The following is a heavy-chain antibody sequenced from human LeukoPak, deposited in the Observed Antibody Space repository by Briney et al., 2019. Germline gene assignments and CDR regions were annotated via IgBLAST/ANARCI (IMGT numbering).Heavy chain of an antibody. J-gene: IGHJ4*02. CDR2: IIPIFGTA. CDR3: ARDQVVAGTVPDY. D-gene: IGHD6-19*01. Sequence: GSSVKVSCKATGGTFISYAISWVRQAPGQGREWMGRIIPIFGTANYAQKFQGRVTITTDESTSTAYMELSSLRSEDTAVYYCARDQVVAGTVPDYWGQGTLVTVSS. CDR1: GGTFISYA. V-gene: IGHV1-69*05.